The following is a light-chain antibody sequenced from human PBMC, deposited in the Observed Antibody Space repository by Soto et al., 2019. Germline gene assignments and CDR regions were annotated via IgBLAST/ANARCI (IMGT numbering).Light chain of an antibody. Sequence: EIVLTQSPGTLSLSPGERATLSCRASQSVSSSALAWYQQKPGQAPRRLIYGASSRATGIPDRFSGSGSGTDFTLTISRLEPEDFASYYCQQLDRYPFSFGGGTKVEIK. V-gene: IGKV3-20*01. CDR1: QSVSSSA. CDR3: QQLDRYPFS. J-gene: IGKJ4*01. CDR2: GAS.